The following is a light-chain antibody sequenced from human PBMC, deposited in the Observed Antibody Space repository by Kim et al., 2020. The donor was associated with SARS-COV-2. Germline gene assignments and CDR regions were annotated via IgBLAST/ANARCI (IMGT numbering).Light chain of an antibody. CDR3: CSYAGSSTWV. CDR2: EVS. CDR1: SSDVGSYNL. J-gene: IGLJ3*02. V-gene: IGLV2-23*02. Sequence: GQSLTLSCTGTSSDVGSYNLVSWYQQHPGKAPKLMIYEVSKRPSGVSNRFSGSKSGNTASLTISGLQAEDEADYYCCSYAGSSTWVFGGGTKLTVL.